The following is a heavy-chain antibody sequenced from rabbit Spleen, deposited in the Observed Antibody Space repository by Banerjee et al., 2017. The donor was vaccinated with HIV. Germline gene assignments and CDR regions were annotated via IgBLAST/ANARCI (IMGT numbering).Heavy chain of an antibody. V-gene: IGHV1S45*01. D-gene: IGHD6-1*01. J-gene: IGHJ4*01. CDR2: IYAGSSGST. CDR1: GFTISSRYY. Sequence: QQQLEESGGDLVQPEGSLTLTCTASGFTISSRYYMCWVRQAPGKGLEWIACIYAGSSGSTYYASWAKGRFTISKTSSTTVTLQMTSLTAADTATYFCARADNVYDYAFNLWGQGTLVTVS. CDR3: ARADNVYDYAFNL.